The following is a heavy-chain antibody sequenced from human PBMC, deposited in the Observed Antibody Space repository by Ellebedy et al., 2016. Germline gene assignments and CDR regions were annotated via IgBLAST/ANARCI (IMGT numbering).Heavy chain of an antibody. Sequence: ASVKVSXXVSGYTLTELSMHWVRQAPGKGLEWMGGFDPEDGETIYAQKFQGRVTMTEDTSTDTAYMELSSLRSEDTAVYYCATAGPDKDQNHYYYYMDVWGKGTTVTVSS. CDR3: ATAGPDKDQNHYYYYMDV. D-gene: IGHD3-22*01. J-gene: IGHJ6*03. V-gene: IGHV1-24*01. CDR1: GYTLTELS. CDR2: FDPEDGET.